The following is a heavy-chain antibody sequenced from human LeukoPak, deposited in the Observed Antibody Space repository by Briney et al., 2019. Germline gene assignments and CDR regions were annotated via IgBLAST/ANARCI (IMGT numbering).Heavy chain of an antibody. D-gene: IGHD5-18*01. CDR1: GFTFSRNA. CDR3: AREGGGYSYGCDY. CDR2: IGNVDRDT. J-gene: IGHJ4*02. Sequence: GGSLRLSCAASGFTFSRNAMRWVRQAPGKGLEWVSAIGNVDRDTYYAASVKGRFTISRDSSKNTLYLQMNSLTAEDTAVYYCAREGGGYSYGCDYWGQGTLVTVSS. V-gene: IGHV3-23*01.